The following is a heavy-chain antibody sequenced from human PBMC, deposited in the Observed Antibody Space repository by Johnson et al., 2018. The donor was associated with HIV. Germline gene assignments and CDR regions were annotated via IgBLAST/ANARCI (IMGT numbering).Heavy chain of an antibody. Sequence: QVQLVESGGDLVQPGGSLKLSCAASGFTFSASAMHWVRQTPGKGLEWVALISDDGSNIYYADSVKGQFTISRDHSQNTLHLQMNSLRVEDTAMYYCVRGPILEWLSGDGFDMWGQGTMVTVYS. V-gene: IGHV3-30-3*01. D-gene: IGHD3-3*01. CDR1: GFTFSASA. CDR3: VRGPILEWLSGDGFDM. CDR2: ISDDGSNI. J-gene: IGHJ3*02.